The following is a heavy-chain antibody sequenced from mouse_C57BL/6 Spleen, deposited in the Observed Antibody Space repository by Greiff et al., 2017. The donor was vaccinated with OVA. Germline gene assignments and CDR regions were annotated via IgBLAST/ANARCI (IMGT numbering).Heavy chain of an antibody. CDR3: ARRSSGDAMDY. Sequence: LQQSGGGLVQPGGSLKLSCAASGFTFSDYYMYWVRQTPEKRLEWVAYISNGGGSTYYPDTVKGRFTIARDKAKNTLYLQMSRLKSEYTAMYYCARRSSGDAMDYWGQGTSVTVSS. J-gene: IGHJ4*01. V-gene: IGHV5-12*01. CDR1: GFTFSDYY. CDR2: ISNGGGST. D-gene: IGHD3-2*02.